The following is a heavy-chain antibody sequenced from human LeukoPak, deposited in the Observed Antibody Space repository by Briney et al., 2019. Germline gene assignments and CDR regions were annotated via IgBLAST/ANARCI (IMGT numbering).Heavy chain of an antibody. V-gene: IGHV3-21*01. CDR2: ISSSSSYI. Sequence: GGSLRVSCAVSGFTFGSYSMNWVRQAPGKGLEWVSSISSSSSYIYYADSVKGRFTISRDNAKNSLYLEMNSLRAGGTAVYYCARAYCSGGSCYPFDYWGQGTLVTVSS. CDR3: ARAYCSGGSCYPFDY. CDR1: GFTFGSYS. D-gene: IGHD2-15*01. J-gene: IGHJ4*02.